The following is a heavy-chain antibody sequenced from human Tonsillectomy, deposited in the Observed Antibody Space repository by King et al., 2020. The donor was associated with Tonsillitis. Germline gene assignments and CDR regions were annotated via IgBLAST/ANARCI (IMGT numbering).Heavy chain of an antibody. CDR1: GYTFTGYY. CDR2: INPNSGGT. D-gene: IGHD6-13*01. V-gene: IGHV1-2*02. Sequence: QLVQSGAEVKKPGASVKVSCKASGYTFTGYYMHWVRQAPGQGLEWRGWINPNSGGTNFAQKFQGRVTMTRDTSISTAYMELSRLRSDDTAVYYCARTGEIAAAGTGDYYGMDVWGQGTTVTVSS. J-gene: IGHJ6*02. CDR3: ARTGEIAAAGTGDYYGMDV.